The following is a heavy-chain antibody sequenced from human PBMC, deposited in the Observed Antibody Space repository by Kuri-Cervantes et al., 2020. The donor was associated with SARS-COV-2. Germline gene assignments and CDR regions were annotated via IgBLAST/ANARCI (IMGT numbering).Heavy chain of an antibody. Sequence: GESLKISCAASGITLSSYLVHWVRQAAGKGLVWVSRINSDGRSTSNADSVKGRFTISSDNAKNTLYLQLNRLRAEDTAVYYWASAGITGTTFYFDYWGQGTLVTVSS. J-gene: IGHJ4*02. CDR3: ASAGITGTTFYFDY. CDR2: INSDGRST. CDR1: GITLSSYL. V-gene: IGHV3-74*01. D-gene: IGHD1-7*01.